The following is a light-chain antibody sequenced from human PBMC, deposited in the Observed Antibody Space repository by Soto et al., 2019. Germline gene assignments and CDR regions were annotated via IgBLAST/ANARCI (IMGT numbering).Light chain of an antibody. Sequence: EVVLTQFPGTLSLSPGERATLSCRASQSVNSKYLAWYQQKPGQAPRLLIYGTSSRATGIPDRFIGSGSGTDFTLTISRLEPEDFAVYYCQQYDISPRTFGQGTKVEIK. CDR1: QSVNSKY. J-gene: IGKJ1*01. CDR2: GTS. CDR3: QQYDISPRT. V-gene: IGKV3-20*01.